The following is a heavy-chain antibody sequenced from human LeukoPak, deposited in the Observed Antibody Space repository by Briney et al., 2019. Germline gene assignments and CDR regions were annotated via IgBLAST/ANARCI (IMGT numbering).Heavy chain of an antibody. V-gene: IGHV3-30-3*01. CDR1: GFTFSSYA. D-gene: IGHD1-26*01. Sequence: GRSLRLSCAASGFTFSSYAMHWVRQAPGKGLEWVAVISYDGSNKYYADSVKGRFTISRDNSKNTLYLQMNSLRAEDTAVYYCARSRSGSYNIDYWGQGTLVTVSS. CDR2: ISYDGSNK. J-gene: IGHJ4*02. CDR3: ARSRSGSYNIDY.